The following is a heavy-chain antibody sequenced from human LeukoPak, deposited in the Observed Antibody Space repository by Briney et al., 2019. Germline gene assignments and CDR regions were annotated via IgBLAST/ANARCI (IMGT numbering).Heavy chain of an antibody. CDR1: GDSIRNHY. CDR2: IHYSGST. Sequence: PSETLSLTCTVSGDSIRNHYWSWIRQPPGKGLECIGVIHYSGSTNYNPSVKSRVTISVDTPKNQFSLKLNSVTAADKAVYFCARVSLSGYCSGASCYFDYWGHGTLVTVSS. J-gene: IGHJ4*01. V-gene: IGHV4-59*11. D-gene: IGHD2-15*01. CDR3: ARVSLSGYCSGASCYFDY.